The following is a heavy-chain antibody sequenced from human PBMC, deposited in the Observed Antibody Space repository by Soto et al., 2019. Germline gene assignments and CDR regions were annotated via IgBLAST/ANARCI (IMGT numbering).Heavy chain of an antibody. Sequence: QVQLVESGGGVVQPGKSLRLSCAASGFTFTRHGMHWVRQAPGKGLEWVAVISYDGSAKYYVDSVNGRFTLSRDNSRNMLYLQMNSLRAEDTALYYCAKDSGVVSSRSSALRNNYYYRDVWGKGTTVTVSS. CDR2: ISYDGSAK. V-gene: IGHV3-30*18. CDR1: GFTFTRHG. D-gene: IGHD6-6*01. CDR3: AKDSGVVSSRSSALRNNYYYRDV. J-gene: IGHJ6*03.